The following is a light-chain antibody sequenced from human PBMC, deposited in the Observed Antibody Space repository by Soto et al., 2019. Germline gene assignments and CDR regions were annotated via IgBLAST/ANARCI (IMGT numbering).Light chain of an antibody. Sequence: QSALTQPASVSGSPGQSITISCTGTSSDVGGYNYVSWYQQHPGKAPKLMIYDVSNRPSGVSSRFSGSKSGNTASLTISGLQAEDEADYYCGSYTSSGAYVFGTGTKLTVL. CDR2: DVS. V-gene: IGLV2-14*01. CDR3: GSYTSSGAYV. CDR1: SSDVGGYNY. J-gene: IGLJ1*01.